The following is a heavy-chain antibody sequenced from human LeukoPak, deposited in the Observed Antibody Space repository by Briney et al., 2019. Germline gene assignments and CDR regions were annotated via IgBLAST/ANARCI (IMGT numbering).Heavy chain of an antibody. J-gene: IGHJ6*02. Sequence: PSETLSLTCTVSGGSVSSGSYYWGWIRQPPGKGLEWIGYIYYSGSTNYNPSLKSRVTISVDTSKNQFSLKLSSVTAADTAVYYCARVGWELLFNYYYGMDVWGQGTTVTVS. CDR1: GGSVSSGSYY. D-gene: IGHD1-26*01. V-gene: IGHV4-61*01. CDR3: ARVGWELLFNYYYGMDV. CDR2: IYYSGST.